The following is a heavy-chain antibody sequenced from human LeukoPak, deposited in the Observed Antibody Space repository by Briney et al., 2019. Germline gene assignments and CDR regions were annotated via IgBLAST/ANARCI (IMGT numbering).Heavy chain of an antibody. CDR3: ATEVLRYFDWSFDP. Sequence: GASVKVSCKVSGYTLTELSMHWVRQAPGKGLEWMGGFDPEDGETIYAQKFQGRVTMTEDTSTDTAYMELRSLRSEDTAVYYCATEVLRYFDWSFDPWGQGTLVTVSS. J-gene: IGHJ5*02. CDR1: GYTLTELS. D-gene: IGHD3-9*01. CDR2: FDPEDGET. V-gene: IGHV1-24*01.